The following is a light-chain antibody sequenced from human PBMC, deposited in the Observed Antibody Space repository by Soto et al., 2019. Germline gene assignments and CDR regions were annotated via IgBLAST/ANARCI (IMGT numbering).Light chain of an antibody. V-gene: IGKV3-11*01. Sequence: EIVLTQSPATLSLSPGERATLSCRASQSVSSYLAWYQQKPGQAPRLLIYDASNRATGIPARFSGSGSGTDFTLTISSLEPEEFAVYYCQQRSNWITFGQGTRLEIE. J-gene: IGKJ5*01. CDR1: QSVSSY. CDR2: DAS. CDR3: QQRSNWIT.